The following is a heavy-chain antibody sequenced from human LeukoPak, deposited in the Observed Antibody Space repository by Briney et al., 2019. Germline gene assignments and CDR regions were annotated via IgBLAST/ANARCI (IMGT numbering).Heavy chain of an antibody. CDR2: IWYDGSNK. V-gene: IGHV3-33*01. D-gene: IGHD4-23*01. Sequence: PGGSLRLSCAASGFTFGSSGMHWVRQAPGKGREWVAVIWYDGSNKYYAHSVKGRFTISRDNSKNTLYLQMNSLRAEDTALYYCARDPSAGGGNYLENWGQGTLVTVSS. J-gene: IGHJ4*02. CDR1: GFTFGSSG. CDR3: ARDPSAGGGNYLEN.